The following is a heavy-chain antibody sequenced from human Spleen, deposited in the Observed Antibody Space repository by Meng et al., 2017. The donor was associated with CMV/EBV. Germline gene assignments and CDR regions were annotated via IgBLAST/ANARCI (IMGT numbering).Heavy chain of an antibody. Sequence: GGSLRLSCAASGFTFSSYAMNWVRQAPGKGLEWVSVIYSGGDTYYADSVTGRFTISRDNSKNTLYLQMNSLRAEDTAVYYCARDLAFQFGGGMDVWGQGTTVTVSS. D-gene: IGHD3-3*01. CDR2: IYSGGDT. CDR1: GFTFSSYA. CDR3: ARDLAFQFGGGMDV. V-gene: IGHV3-66*02. J-gene: IGHJ6*02.